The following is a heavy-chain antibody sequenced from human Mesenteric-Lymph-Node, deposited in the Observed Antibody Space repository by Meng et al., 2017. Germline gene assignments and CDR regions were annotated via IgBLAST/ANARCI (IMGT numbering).Heavy chain of an antibody. V-gene: IGHV3-74*01. Sequence: EGEGGDSGGGGVSAGGYRSHACEVSGLTFSSWRMHWGRQSPGKGLVWVAHINEDGRVTNSEDSVKRRFNVSRDKAYNTLYLQLNSMRVEDTSVYYGGRNSYGEDSWGQGTLVTVSS. CDR2: INEDGRVT. CDR1: GLTFSSWR. D-gene: IGHD4-17*01. CDR3: GRNSYGEDS. J-gene: IGHJ4*02.